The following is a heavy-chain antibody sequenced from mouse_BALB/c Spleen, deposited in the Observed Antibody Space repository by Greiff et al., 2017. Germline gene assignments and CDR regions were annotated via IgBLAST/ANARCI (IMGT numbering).Heavy chain of an antibody. CDR2: ISSGSSTI. CDR1: GFTFSSFG. CDR3: ARRSHYYGYDYYAMDY. Sequence: EVKLMESGGGLVQPGGSRKLSCAASGFTFSSFGMHWVRQAPEKGLEWVAYISSGSSTIYYADTVKGRFTISRDNPKNTLFLQMTSLRSEDTAMYYCARRSHYYGYDYYAMDYWGQGTSVTVSS. V-gene: IGHV5-17*02. D-gene: IGHD1-2*01. J-gene: IGHJ4*01.